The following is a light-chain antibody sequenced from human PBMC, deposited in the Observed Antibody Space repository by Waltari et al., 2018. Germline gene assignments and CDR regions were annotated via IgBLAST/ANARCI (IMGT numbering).Light chain of an antibody. Sequence: DIQMTKYPSSLSASVGDNVTITCQASDSISSWLAWYQQKPGKAPKPLIYKASSLEIGVPSRFSGSGSGTDFTLTISSLQPEDFGTYYCQQYNSAPPYSFGQGTKVEIK. CDR1: DSISSW. V-gene: IGKV1D-16*01. CDR2: KAS. CDR3: QQYNSAPPYS. J-gene: IGKJ2*03.